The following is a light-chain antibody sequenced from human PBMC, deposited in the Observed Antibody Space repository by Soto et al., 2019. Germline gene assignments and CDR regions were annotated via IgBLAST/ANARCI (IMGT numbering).Light chain of an antibody. CDR3: CSYAGSYV. Sequence: QSALTQPRSVSGSPGQSVTISCTGTNSDVGAYNYVSWYQQHPGKAPKLMIYDVSKRPSGVPDRFSGSKSGNTASLTISGLQAEDEADYYCCSYAGSYVFGTGTKVTVL. J-gene: IGLJ1*01. V-gene: IGLV2-11*01. CDR2: DVS. CDR1: NSDVGAYNY.